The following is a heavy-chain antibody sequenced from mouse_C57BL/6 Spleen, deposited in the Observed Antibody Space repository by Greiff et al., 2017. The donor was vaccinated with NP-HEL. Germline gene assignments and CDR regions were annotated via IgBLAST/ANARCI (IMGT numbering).Heavy chain of an antibody. V-gene: IGHV1-69*01. CDR2: IDPSDSYT. CDR3: ARGNYVAY. J-gene: IGHJ3*01. Sequence: QVQLQQPGAELVMPGASVKLSCKASGYTFTSSWMHWVKQRPGQGLEWIGEIDPSDSYTNYNQKFKGKSTLTVDKSSSTAYMQLSSLTSEDAAVYYCARGNYVAYWGQGTIVTVSA. CDR1: GYTFTSSW.